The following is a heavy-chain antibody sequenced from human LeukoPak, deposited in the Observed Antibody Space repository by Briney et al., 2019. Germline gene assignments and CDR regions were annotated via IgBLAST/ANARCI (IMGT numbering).Heavy chain of an antibody. D-gene: IGHD2-15*01. V-gene: IGHV4-34*01. J-gene: IGHJ3*02. CDR2: INHSGST. CDR1: GGSFSGYY. CDR3: AREEDYSHAFDI. Sequence: SETLSLTCAVYGGSFSGYYWSWIRQPPGKGLEWIGEINHSGSTYYNPSLKSRVTISVDRSKNQFSLKLSSVTAADTAVYYCAREEDYSHAFDIWGQGTMVTVSS.